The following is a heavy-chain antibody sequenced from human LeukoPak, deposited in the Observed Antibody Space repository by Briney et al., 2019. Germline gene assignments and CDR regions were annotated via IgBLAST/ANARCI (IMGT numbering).Heavy chain of an antibody. J-gene: IGHJ3*02. CDR2: IYHSGST. Sequence: SETLSLTCTVSGYSISGGNYWGWIRQPPGKGLEWIGSIYHSGSTYYNPSLRSRVTISVDTSKNQFSLRLLSVTAADTPLYYFARGAYYDNISGDAFDIWGQGTMVTVSS. D-gene: IGHD3-22*01. CDR1: GYSISGGNY. V-gene: IGHV4-38-2*02. CDR3: ARGAYYDNISGDAFDI.